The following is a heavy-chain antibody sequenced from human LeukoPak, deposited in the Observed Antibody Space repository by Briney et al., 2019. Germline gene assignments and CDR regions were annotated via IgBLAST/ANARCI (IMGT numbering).Heavy chain of an antibody. V-gene: IGHV4-34*01. D-gene: IGHD5-18*01. CDR2: INHSGST. CDR3: ARDGGYSYGPDAFDI. Sequence: SETLSLTCAVYGGSFSGYYWSWIRQPPGKGLEWIGEINHSGSTNYNPSLKSRVTISVDTSRNQFSLKLSSVTAADTAVYYCARDGGYSYGPDAFDIWGQGTMVTVSS. J-gene: IGHJ3*02. CDR1: GGSFSGYY.